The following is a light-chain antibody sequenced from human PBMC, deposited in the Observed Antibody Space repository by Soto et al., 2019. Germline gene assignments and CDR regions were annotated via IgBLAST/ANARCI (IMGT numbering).Light chain of an antibody. CDR1: QSVSRNY. J-gene: IGKJ2*01. CDR2: GAS. Sequence: ELVLTQSPGTLSLSPGERATLSCRASQSVSRNYLARYQQKPVQPPMLLIYGASSRSTGIPDKFSGIGSGTDFTLTISRLEPADFAVYYCQQYGSSPPFTFGQGTKLEIK. V-gene: IGKV3-20*01. CDR3: QQYGSSPPFT.